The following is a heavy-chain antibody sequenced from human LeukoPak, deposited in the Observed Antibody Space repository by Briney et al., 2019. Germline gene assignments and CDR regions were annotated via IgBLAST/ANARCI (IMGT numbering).Heavy chain of an antibody. CDR1: GFTFSDYY. CDR2: ISSSGSTI. Sequence: GSLRLSCAASGFTFSDYYMSWIRQAPGKGLEWVSYISSSGSTIYYADSVKGRFTISRDNAKNSLYLQMNSLRAEDTAVYYCARVAAAYYDSSGYPDYWGQGTLVTVSS. D-gene: IGHD3-22*01. V-gene: IGHV3-11*01. CDR3: ARVAAAYYDSSGYPDY. J-gene: IGHJ4*02.